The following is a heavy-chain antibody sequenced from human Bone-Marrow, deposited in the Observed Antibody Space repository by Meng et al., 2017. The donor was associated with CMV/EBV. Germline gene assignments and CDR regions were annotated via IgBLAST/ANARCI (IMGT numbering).Heavy chain of an antibody. CDR2: IIPILGIA. Sequence: SAKVSCKASGYTFTNYDINWVRQDTGQGLEWMGGIIPILGIANYAQKSQGRVSITADKSTSTAYMELSRLRSEDTAVFYCARDVFGSSSSGWFDPWGQGTLVTVSS. CDR3: ARDVFGSSSSGWFDP. CDR1: GYTFTNYD. J-gene: IGHJ5*02. V-gene: IGHV1-69*10. D-gene: IGHD6-6*01.